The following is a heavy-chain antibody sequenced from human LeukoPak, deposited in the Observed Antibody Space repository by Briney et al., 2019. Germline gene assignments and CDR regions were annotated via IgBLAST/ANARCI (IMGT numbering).Heavy chain of an antibody. D-gene: IGHD3-22*01. CDR2: MNPNSGNT. Sequence: ASVKVSCKASGYTFTSYDINWVRQATGQGLEWMGWMNPNSGNTGYAQKFQGRVTITRNTSISTVYMELSSLRSEDTAVYYCARALYDSSGYYYRVFDYWGQGTLVTVSS. J-gene: IGHJ4*02. CDR1: GYTFTSYD. V-gene: IGHV1-8*03. CDR3: ARALYDSSGYYYRVFDY.